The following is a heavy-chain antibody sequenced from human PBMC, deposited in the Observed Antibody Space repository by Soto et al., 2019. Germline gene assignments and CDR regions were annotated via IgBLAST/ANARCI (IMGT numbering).Heavy chain of an antibody. CDR2: ISAYNGNT. Sequence: QVQLVQSGAEVKKPGASVKVSCKASGYTFTSYGISWVRQAPGQGLEWMGWISAYNGNTNYAQKLQGRVTMTTDTSTSTAYMELRSLRSDDTAVYYCASWVSSSSWSYYYYYYGMDVWGHGTTVTVSS. CDR1: GYTFTSYG. J-gene: IGHJ6*02. CDR3: ASWVSSSSWSYYYYYYGMDV. D-gene: IGHD6-13*01. V-gene: IGHV1-18*01.